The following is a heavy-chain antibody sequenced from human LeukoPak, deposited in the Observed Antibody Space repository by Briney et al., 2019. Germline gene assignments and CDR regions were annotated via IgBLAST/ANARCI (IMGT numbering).Heavy chain of an antibody. CDR3: ARVEYSGSYFGWFDP. Sequence: GASVEVSCKASGGTFSSYAISWVRQAPGQGLEWMGGIIPIFGTANYAQKFQGRVTITADESTSTAYMELSSLRSEDTAVYYCARVEYSGSYFGWFDPWGQGTLVTVSS. D-gene: IGHD1-26*01. V-gene: IGHV1-69*13. CDR1: GGTFSSYA. CDR2: IIPIFGTA. J-gene: IGHJ5*02.